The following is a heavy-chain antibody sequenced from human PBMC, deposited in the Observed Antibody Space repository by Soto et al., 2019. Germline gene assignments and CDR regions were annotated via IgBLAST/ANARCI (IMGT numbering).Heavy chain of an antibody. CDR1: GFTFSSYG. D-gene: IGHD3-22*01. Sequence: GGSLRLSCAASGFTFSSYGMHWVRQAPGKGLEWVAVISYDGSNKYYADSVKGRFTISRDNSKNTLYLQMNRLRAEDTAVYYCARDSGGDLYYYDSSGYLPTDYWGQGTLVTVSS. V-gene: IGHV3-30*03. J-gene: IGHJ4*02. CDR3: ARDSGGDLYYYDSSGYLPTDY. CDR2: ISYDGSNK.